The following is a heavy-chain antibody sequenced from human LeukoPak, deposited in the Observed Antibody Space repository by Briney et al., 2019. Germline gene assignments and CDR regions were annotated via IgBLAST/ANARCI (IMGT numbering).Heavy chain of an antibody. J-gene: IGHJ4*02. D-gene: IGHD6-19*01. V-gene: IGHV3-23*01. CDR1: GFTFSSYA. Sequence: PGGSLRLSCAASGFTFSSYAMSWVRQAPGKGLEWVSAISGSGGSTYYADSVKGRFTISRDNSKNTLYLQMNSLRAEDTAVYYCAGDSQWLVEGNYFDYWGQGTLVTVSS. CDR3: AGDSQWLVEGNYFDY. CDR2: ISGSGGST.